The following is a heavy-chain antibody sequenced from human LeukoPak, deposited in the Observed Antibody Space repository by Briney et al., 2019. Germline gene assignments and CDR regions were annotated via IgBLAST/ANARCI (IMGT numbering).Heavy chain of an antibody. D-gene: IGHD6-13*01. J-gene: IGHJ4*02. CDR3: ARGLSSSWIDY. CDR2: INHSGST. CDR1: GGSFSGYY. V-gene: IGHV4-34*01. Sequence: KPSETLSLTCAVYGGSFSGYYWSWIRQPPGKGLEWIGEINHSGSTNYNPSLKSRVTISVDTSKNQFSLKLSSVTAADTAVYYCARGLSSSWIDYWGQGTLVTVSS.